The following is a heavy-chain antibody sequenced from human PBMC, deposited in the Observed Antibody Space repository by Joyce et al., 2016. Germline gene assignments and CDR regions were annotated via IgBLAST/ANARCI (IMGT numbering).Heavy chain of an antibody. D-gene: IGHD3-16*02. Sequence: EVQLLESGGGLVQPGGSLRLSCAASGFPFSSYAMSWVRQGAGKGLEWVSAIRGSGTSTYHADSVKGRFTISRDNSKNTLYLQMNSLRAEDTAVYYCAKALSPYYDYIWGSYLDAFDIWGQGTMVTVSS. V-gene: IGHV3-23*01. CDR1: GFPFSSYA. J-gene: IGHJ3*02. CDR3: AKALSPYYDYIWGSYLDAFDI. CDR2: IRGSGTST.